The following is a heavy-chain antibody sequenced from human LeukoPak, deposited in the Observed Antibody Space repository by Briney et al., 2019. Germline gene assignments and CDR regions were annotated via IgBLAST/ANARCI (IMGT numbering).Heavy chain of an antibody. CDR2: INPNGGGT. CDR1: GYIFTGYY. Sequence: ASVKVSCNTSGYIFTGYYIHWLRQAPGQGLEWMAWINPNGGGTGYSQKFQGRVTVTRDTSTTTVYMELNDLRSDDTALYYCARDWHSSGLYYFDYWGQGTLVTVSS. CDR3: ARDWHSSGLYYFDY. V-gene: IGHV1-2*02. D-gene: IGHD6-19*01. J-gene: IGHJ4*02.